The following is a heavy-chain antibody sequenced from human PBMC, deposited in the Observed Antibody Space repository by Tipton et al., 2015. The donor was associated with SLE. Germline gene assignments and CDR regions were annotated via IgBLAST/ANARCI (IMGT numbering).Heavy chain of an antibody. V-gene: IGHV3-48*04. CDR2: ISAGGTTT. CDR3: ARDDPSYWYFDL. J-gene: IGHJ2*01. D-gene: IGHD6-6*01. Sequence: GSLRLSCAVSGFTFNTYSMNWVRQAPGKGLEWVSYISAGGTTTHYADSVKGRFTISRDNAKNSLYLQMDSLRADDTAVYYCARDDPSYWYFDLWGRGTLVTVSS. CDR1: GFTFNTYS.